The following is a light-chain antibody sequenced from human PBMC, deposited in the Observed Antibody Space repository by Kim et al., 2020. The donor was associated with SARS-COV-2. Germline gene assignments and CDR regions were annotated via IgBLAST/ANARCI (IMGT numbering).Light chain of an antibody. J-gene: IGLJ2*01. V-gene: IGLV3-1*01. CDR2: QDN. CDR3: QAWDSRVV. Sequence: VSGSPGQTASITCSGDKLGDKYACWYQQKPGQSPVLVIYQDNKRPSGIPERFSGSNSGNTATLTISGTQAMDEADYYCQAWDSRVVFGGGTQLTVL. CDR1: KLGDKY.